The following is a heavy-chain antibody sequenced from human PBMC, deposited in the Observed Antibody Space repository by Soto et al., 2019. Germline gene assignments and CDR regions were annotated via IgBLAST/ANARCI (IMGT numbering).Heavy chain of an antibody. CDR1: GGTFSTSA. D-gene: IGHD1-1*01. CDR3: ARHKDRLQLGGNYYYILDV. Sequence: QVQLVQSGAEVKKPGSSVKVSCKTSGGTFSTSAISWVRQAPGQGLEWVGGIMPVFPTPDYAQNFQGRVTITADHSTTTAYLELTSLTADDTAVYYCARHKDRLQLGGNYYYILDVWGQGTAITVSS. J-gene: IGHJ6*02. CDR2: IMPVFPTP. V-gene: IGHV1-69*12.